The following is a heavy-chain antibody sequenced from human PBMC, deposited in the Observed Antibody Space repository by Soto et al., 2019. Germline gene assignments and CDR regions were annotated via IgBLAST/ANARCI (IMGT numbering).Heavy chain of an antibody. CDR2: IFDSGST. Sequence: QVQLQESGPGLVKPSETLSLTCTVSGGSISGGVHSWSWIRQPPGKDLAWIGHIFDSGSTYYNPSVKSLFTISVVTSKNPFSLRLSSVTAADTSVNYCARDIMPLTNDWFFDLCGRGTLVTVSS. J-gene: IGHJ2*01. V-gene: IGHV4-30-4*01. D-gene: IGHD2-8*01. CDR3: ARDIMPLTNDWFFDL. CDR1: GGSISGGVHS.